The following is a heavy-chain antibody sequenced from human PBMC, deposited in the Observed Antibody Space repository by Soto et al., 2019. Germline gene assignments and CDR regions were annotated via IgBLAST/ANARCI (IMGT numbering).Heavy chain of an antibody. Sequence: EVHLLESGGGLVQPGGSLRLSCAASGFSFHSYAMVWVRQAPGKGLEWVSVISARGGSSYFADAVKGRFTISRDNSKNVLSLEMNSLRAEDTDIYFCAKGSIEYSAAVDNWGQGTLVLVSS. D-gene: IGHD5-12*01. CDR3: AKGSIEYSAAVDN. CDR2: ISARGGSS. CDR1: GFSFHSYA. V-gene: IGHV3-23*01. J-gene: IGHJ4*02.